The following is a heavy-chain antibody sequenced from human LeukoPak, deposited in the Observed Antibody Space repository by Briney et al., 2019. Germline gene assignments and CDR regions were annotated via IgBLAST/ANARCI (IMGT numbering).Heavy chain of an antibody. J-gene: IGHJ4*02. D-gene: IGHD3-3*01. V-gene: IGHV1-69*04. CDR1: GGTFSSYA. CDR3: ARDIHRYYGDY. CDR2: IIPILGIA. Sequence: SVKVSCKASGGTFSSYAISWVRQAPGQGLEWMGRIIPILGIANYAQKFQGRVTITADKSTSTAYMELSSLRSEDTAVYYCARDIHRYYGDYWGQGALVIVSS.